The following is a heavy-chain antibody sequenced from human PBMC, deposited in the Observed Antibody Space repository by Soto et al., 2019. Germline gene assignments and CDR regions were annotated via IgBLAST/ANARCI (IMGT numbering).Heavy chain of an antibody. J-gene: IGHJ6*03. D-gene: IGHD4-17*01. Sequence: GESLKISCKGSGYSFTSYWIGWVRQMPGKGLEWMGIIYPGDSDTRYSPSFQGQVTISANKSISTAYLQWNSLKASDTAMYYCARRYYGDKSYYYYYYMDVWGKGTTVTVSS. CDR1: GYSFTSYW. V-gene: IGHV5-51*01. CDR3: ARRYYGDKSYYYYYYMDV. CDR2: IYPGDSDT.